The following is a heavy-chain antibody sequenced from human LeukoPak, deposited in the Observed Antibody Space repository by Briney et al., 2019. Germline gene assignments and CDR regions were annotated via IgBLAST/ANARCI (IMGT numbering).Heavy chain of an antibody. CDR2: IKQDGSEN. Sequence: PGGSLRLSCTASGFTFSTYWMSWVRQAPGQGLEWVAYIKQDGSENYYVDSVKGRFTISRDNAKNSLYLRMNSLRAEDTALYYCARDTTGYGMDVWGQGTTVTVSS. J-gene: IGHJ6*02. D-gene: IGHD1-14*01. V-gene: IGHV3-7*04. CDR3: ARDTTGYGMDV. CDR1: GFTFSTYW.